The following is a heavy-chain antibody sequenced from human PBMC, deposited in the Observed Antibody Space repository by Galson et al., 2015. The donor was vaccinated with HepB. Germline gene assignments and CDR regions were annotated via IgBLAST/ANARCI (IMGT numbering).Heavy chain of an antibody. CDR3: ARAGTPDSSRSYLAAVDY. J-gene: IGHJ4*02. V-gene: IGHV3-7*04. Sequence: SLRLSCAASGFTFSSSWVSWVRQAPGKGLEWVANIKPDGTEDYYVDSVRGRFIISRDNAKNSLYLQMNSLRPEDTAVYYCARAGTPDSSRSYLAAVDYCGQATQVTASS. CDR1: GFTFSSSW. D-gene: IGHD3-22*01. CDR2: IKPDGTED.